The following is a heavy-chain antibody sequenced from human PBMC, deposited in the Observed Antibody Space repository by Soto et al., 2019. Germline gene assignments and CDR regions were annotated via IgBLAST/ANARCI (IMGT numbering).Heavy chain of an antibody. J-gene: IGHJ6*02. CDR1: GFTFSSYG. CDR3: ARDTARDKVRIYYGMDV. Sequence: QVQLVESGGGVVQPGRSLRLSCAASGFTFSSYGMHWVRQAPGKGLEWVAVIWYDGSNKYYADSVKGRFTSSRDNSKNTLYLQMKSLRAEDTAVYYCARDTARDKVRIYYGMDVWGQGTTVTVSS. V-gene: IGHV3-33*01. D-gene: IGHD3-10*01. CDR2: IWYDGSNK.